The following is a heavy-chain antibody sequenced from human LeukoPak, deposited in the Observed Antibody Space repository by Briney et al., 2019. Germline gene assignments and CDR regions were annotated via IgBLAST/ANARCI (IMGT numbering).Heavy chain of an antibody. CDR2: IYYSGST. V-gene: IGHV4-39*07. CDR3: ARDQGEYDFWGGYYYYYYMDA. J-gene: IGHJ6*03. D-gene: IGHD3-3*01. Sequence: SETLSLTCTVSGGSISSSSYYWGWIRQPPGKGLEWIGSIYYSGSTYYNPSLKSRVTISVDTSKNQFSLKLSSVTAADTAVYYCARDQGEYDFWGGYYYYYYMDAWGKGTTVTVSS. CDR1: GGSISSSSYY.